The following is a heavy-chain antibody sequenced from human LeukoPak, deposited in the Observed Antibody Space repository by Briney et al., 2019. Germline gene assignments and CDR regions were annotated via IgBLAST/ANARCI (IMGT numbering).Heavy chain of an antibody. Sequence: GGSLRLSCAASGFTFSSYAMSWVRQAPGKGLEWVSAISGSGGSTYYADSVKGRFTISRENSKNTLYLQMNSLRAEDTAVYYCAKPNSGWYGIFDYWGQGTLVTVSP. J-gene: IGHJ4*02. V-gene: IGHV3-23*01. CDR3: AKPNSGWYGIFDY. CDR2: ISGSGGST. D-gene: IGHD6-19*01. CDR1: GFTFSSYA.